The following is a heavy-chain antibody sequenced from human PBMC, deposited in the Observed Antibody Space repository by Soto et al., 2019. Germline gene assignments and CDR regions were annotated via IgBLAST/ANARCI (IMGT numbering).Heavy chain of an antibody. CDR3: AREGGIVGATTVDY. V-gene: IGHV4-30-4*01. Sequence: QVQLQESGPGLVKPSQTLSLTCTVSGGSISSGDYYWSWIRQPPGKGLEWIGYIYYSGSTYYNPSLKSRVTISVDTSKXXXXXKLXXVXAAXXXXXXXAREGGIVGATTVDYWGQGTLVTVSS. J-gene: IGHJ4*02. D-gene: IGHD1-26*01. CDR1: GGSISSGDYY. CDR2: IYYSGST.